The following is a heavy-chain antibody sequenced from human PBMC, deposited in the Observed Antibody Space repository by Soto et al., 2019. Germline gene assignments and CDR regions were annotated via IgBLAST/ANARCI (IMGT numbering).Heavy chain of an antibody. CDR1: GGTFSSYA. J-gene: IGHJ6*02. Sequence: QVQLVQSGAEVKKPGSSVKVSCKASGGTFSSYALSRVRQAPGQGLDWMGGIIPIIGTANYALKFQGRVTITADEATNTAYMELRSLRSEDKGVYYCARLHYNYYYYDGMDVWGQGTTVTVSS. D-gene: IGHD2-2*02. CDR3: ARLHYNYYYYDGMDV. V-gene: IGHV1-69*01. CDR2: IIPIIGTA.